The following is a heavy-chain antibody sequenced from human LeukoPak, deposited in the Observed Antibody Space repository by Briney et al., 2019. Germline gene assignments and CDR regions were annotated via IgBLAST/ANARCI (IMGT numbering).Heavy chain of an antibody. CDR3: ARCGGSCQKYYYYMDV. D-gene: IGHD2-15*01. J-gene: IGHJ6*03. V-gene: IGHV3-21*01. Sequence: GGSLRLSCEASGFTFSSYAMDWVRQAPGKGLEWISSISSNTAYIYYADSVKGRFTISRDNAKNSLYLQMNGLRAEDTAVYYCARCGGSCQKYYYYMDVWGKGTTVTVSS. CDR1: GFTFSSYA. CDR2: ISSNTAYI.